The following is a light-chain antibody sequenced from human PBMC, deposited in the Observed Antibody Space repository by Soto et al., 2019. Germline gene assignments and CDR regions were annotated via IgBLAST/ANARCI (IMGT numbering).Light chain of an antibody. Sequence: EIVLTQSPGTLSLSPGERATLSFMASQTLSNSFIAWYQQKPGQAPRLLIYDTSSRATGVPDRYSASGSGTDFTLTISRLEPEDFAVFFCQQYGTSEIIFGQGTRLEIK. CDR2: DTS. CDR3: QQYGTSEII. J-gene: IGKJ5*01. V-gene: IGKV3-20*01. CDR1: QTLSNSF.